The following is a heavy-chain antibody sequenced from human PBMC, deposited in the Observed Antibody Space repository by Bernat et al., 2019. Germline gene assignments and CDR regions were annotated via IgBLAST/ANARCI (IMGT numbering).Heavy chain of an antibody. CDR3: ARDVSIAAAGFYFDY. V-gene: IGHV1-18*01. CDR1: GYTFTSYG. CDR2: ISTYNGNT. Sequence: QVQLVQSGAEVKKPGASVRVSCKASGYTFTSYGFSCVRQAPGQGIEWMGWISTYNGNTNYAQKLQDRVTMTTDTSTSTAYMELRSLGSDDTAMYYCARDVSIAAAGFYFDYWGQGTLVTVSS. J-gene: IGHJ4*02. D-gene: IGHD6-13*01.